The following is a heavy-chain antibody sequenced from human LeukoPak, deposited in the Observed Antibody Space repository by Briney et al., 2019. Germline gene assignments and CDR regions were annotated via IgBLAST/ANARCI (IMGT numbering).Heavy chain of an antibody. V-gene: IGHV3-23*01. CDR2: ISGSGGST. Sequence: GGSLRLSCAASGFTFSSYAMSWVRQAPGKGLEWVSAISGSGGSTYYADSVKGRFTISRDNSKNTLYLQMNSLRAEDTAVYYCAKGNPSKYYDFWSGYYNYFDYWGQGTLVTVSS. CDR1: GFTFSSYA. CDR3: AKGNPSKYYDFWSGYYNYFDY. D-gene: IGHD3-3*01. J-gene: IGHJ4*02.